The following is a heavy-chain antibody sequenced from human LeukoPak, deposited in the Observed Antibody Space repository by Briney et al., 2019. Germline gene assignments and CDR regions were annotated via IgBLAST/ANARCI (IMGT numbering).Heavy chain of an antibody. CDR2: IYDSGST. Sequence: SETLSLTCTVSGGSIRSSYYYWGWIRQPPGKGLEWIGSIYDSGSTYYNPSLKSRVTISVDTSKNQFSLKLSSVTAADTAVYYCARGWSAGSSSCIHPWGQGTLVTVSS. J-gene: IGHJ5*02. CDR1: GGSIRSSYYY. D-gene: IGHD6-13*01. CDR3: ARGWSAGSSSCIHP. V-gene: IGHV4-39*07.